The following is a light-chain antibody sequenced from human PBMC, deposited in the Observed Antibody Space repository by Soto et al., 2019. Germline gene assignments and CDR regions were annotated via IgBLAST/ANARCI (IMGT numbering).Light chain of an antibody. V-gene: IGKV3-20*01. CDR1: QSVSSSY. CDR2: GAS. Sequence: EIVLTQSPGTLSLSPGERATLSCRASQSVSSSYLAWYQQKPGQAPRLLIYGASSRATGIPDRFSGSGSGTDFTLTIRRLEPEDFAVYYCQQYTSSTWTFGQGTKVEIK. J-gene: IGKJ1*01. CDR3: QQYTSSTWT.